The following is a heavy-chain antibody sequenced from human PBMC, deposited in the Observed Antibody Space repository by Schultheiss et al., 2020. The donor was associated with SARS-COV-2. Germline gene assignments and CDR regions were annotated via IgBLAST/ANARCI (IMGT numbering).Heavy chain of an antibody. Sequence: GGSLRLSCAASGFTFSSSAMTWVRQAPGKGLEWVSAISGSGASTYYADSVKGRFTISRDNAKNSLYLQMNSLRAEDTAVYYCAREGNWNDLDYWGQGTLVTVSS. J-gene: IGHJ4*02. CDR3: AREGNWNDLDY. CDR2: ISGSGAST. CDR1: GFTFSSSA. D-gene: IGHD1-1*01. V-gene: IGHV3-23*01.